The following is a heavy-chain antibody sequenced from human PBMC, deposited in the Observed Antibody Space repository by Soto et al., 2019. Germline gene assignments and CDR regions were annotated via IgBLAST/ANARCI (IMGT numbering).Heavy chain of an antibody. V-gene: IGHV4-4*07. Sequence: SETLSLTYSVSGGSISSYYVSWIRQSAGKGLERIGRIDTSGTTNYNPSLKSRVTMSVDASKSQFSLNLSSVTAADTAVYYCARGPRGYVYYHGMDVWGQGTTVTVSS. J-gene: IGHJ6*02. D-gene: IGHD3-16*01. CDR1: GGSISSYY. CDR3: ARGPRGYVYYHGMDV. CDR2: IDTSGTT.